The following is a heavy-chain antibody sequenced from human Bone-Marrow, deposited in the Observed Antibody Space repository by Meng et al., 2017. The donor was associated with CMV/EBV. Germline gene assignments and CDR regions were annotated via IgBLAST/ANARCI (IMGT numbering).Heavy chain of an antibody. CDR3: ARDRDYPQSGMDF. J-gene: IGHJ6*02. CDR1: GFTFSDYY. D-gene: IGHD4-11*01. Sequence: GGSLRLSCAASGFTFSDYYMSWIRQAPGKGLEWVSYISSSGSTIYYADSVKGRFTISRDNAKNPLYLKMNSLRAEDTAVYYCARDRDYPQSGMDFWGQGTTVTVSS. CDR2: ISSSGSTI. V-gene: IGHV3-11*04.